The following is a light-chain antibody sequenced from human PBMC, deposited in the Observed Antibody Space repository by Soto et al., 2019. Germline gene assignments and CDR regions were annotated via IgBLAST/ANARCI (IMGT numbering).Light chain of an antibody. CDR2: DAS. J-gene: IGKJ4*01. Sequence: VVLTQSPATLSLSPGEGDTLSCTASQSSFTYLAWYQHKPGQAPRLLIFDASNRATGIPARFSGSGSGTDFTLTISSLEPEDFAVYYCQQRSNWPRAFGGGTKVDIK. CDR3: QQRSNWPRA. CDR1: QSSFTY. V-gene: IGKV3-11*01.